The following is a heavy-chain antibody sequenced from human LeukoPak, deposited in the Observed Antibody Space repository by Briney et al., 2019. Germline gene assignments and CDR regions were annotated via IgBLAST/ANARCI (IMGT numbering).Heavy chain of an antibody. CDR3: ATVPVLFYDNSGYFPHY. CDR1: GYTLTELS. CDR2: FDPEDGEA. J-gene: IGHJ4*02. V-gene: IGHV1-24*01. D-gene: IGHD3-22*01. Sequence: ASVKVSCKVSGYTLTELSMHWVRQAPGKGLEWMGGFDPEDGEAIYAQKFQGRVTMTEDTSTDTAYMELSSLRSEDTAVYYCATVPVLFYDNSGYFPHYWGQGTLVTVSS.